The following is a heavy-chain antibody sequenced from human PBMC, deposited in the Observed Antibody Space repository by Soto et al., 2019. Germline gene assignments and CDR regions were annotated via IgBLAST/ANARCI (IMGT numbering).Heavy chain of an antibody. Sequence: SETLSLTCPVSGGSISSYSWSWIRQPPGKGLEWIGYIYYSGSTNYNPSLKSRVTISVDTSKNQFSLKLSSVTAADTAVYYCARDRFTRRGLWFGELWDAFDIWGQGTMVTVSS. V-gene: IGHV4-59*01. J-gene: IGHJ3*02. CDR3: ARDRFTRRGLWFGELWDAFDI. D-gene: IGHD3-10*01. CDR1: GGSISSYS. CDR2: IYYSGST.